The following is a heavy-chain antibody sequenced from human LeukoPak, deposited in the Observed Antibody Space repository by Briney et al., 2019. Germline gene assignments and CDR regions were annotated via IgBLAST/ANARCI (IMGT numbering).Heavy chain of an antibody. V-gene: IGHV1-69*01. Sequence: SVKVSCKASGGTFSSYAISWVRQAPGQGLEWMGGIIPIFVTANYAQKFQGRVTITADESTSTAYMELSSLRSEDTAVYYCARAVPAAIRGNWFDPWGQGTLVTVSS. J-gene: IGHJ5*02. CDR2: IIPIFVTA. CDR1: GGTFSSYA. CDR3: ARAVPAAIRGNWFDP. D-gene: IGHD2-2*02.